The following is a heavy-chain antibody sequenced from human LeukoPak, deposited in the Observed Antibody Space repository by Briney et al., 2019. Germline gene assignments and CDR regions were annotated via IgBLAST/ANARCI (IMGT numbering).Heavy chain of an antibody. CDR1: GGTFSSYA. J-gene: IGHJ4*02. CDR3: ASRLVVPAAALYYFDY. V-gene: IGHV1-69*01. D-gene: IGHD2-2*01. Sequence: GSSVKVSCKASGGTFSSYAISWVRQAPGQGLEWMGGIIPIFGTANYAQKFQGRVTITADESTSTAYMELSSLRSEDTAVYYCASRLVVPAAALYYFDYWGQGTLVTVSS. CDR2: IIPIFGTA.